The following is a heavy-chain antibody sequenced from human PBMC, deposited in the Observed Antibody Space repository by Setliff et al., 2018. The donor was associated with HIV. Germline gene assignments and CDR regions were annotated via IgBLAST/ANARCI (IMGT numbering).Heavy chain of an antibody. CDR2: INHSGST. J-gene: IGHJ6*03. V-gene: IGHV4-34*01. Sequence: SETLSLTCAVYGGSFSGYYRFWIRQPPGKGLEWIGEINHSGSTNYNPSLKSHVTISVDTSKNQFSLKLSSVTAADTAVYYCARGAWYTSGWYSSRYLDVWGKGTTVTVSS. D-gene: IGHD6-19*01. CDR3: ARGAWYTSGWYSSRYLDV. CDR1: GGSFSGYY.